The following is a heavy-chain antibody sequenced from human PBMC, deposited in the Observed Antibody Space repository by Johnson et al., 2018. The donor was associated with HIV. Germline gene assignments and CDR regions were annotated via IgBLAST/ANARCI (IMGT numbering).Heavy chain of an antibody. Sequence: QVQLVESGGGVVQPGRSLRLSCAASGFTFSNYGMHWVRQAPGKGLEWVAVISYDGSNKYYADSVKGRFTISRDNSKNTLYLQMNSLRAEDTAVYYCARDRSRQLLLTSDAFDIWGQGTMVTVSS. J-gene: IGHJ3*02. V-gene: IGHV3-30*19. D-gene: IGHD2-15*01. CDR3: ARDRSRQLLLTSDAFDI. CDR1: GFTFSNYG. CDR2: ISYDGSNK.